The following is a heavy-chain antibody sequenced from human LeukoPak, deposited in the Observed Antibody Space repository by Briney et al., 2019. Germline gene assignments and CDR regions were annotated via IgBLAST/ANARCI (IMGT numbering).Heavy chain of an antibody. CDR2: ISYSGGST. CDR1: GFTFSSYA. D-gene: IGHD2-21*02. Sequence: GGSLRLSCAASGFTFSSYAMTWVRQAPGKGLEWVSTISYSGGSTYYADSVKGRFTVFRDNAESTMYLQMNSLRAEDTAVYYCASEIAHCVGDCLKNWGRGTQVTVSS. CDR3: ASEIAHCVGDCLKN. V-gene: IGHV3-23*01. J-gene: IGHJ4*02.